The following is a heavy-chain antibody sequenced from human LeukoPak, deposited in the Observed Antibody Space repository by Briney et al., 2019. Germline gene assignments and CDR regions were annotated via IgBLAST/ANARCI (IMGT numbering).Heavy chain of an antibody. V-gene: IGHV4-4*07. D-gene: IGHD3-10*01. CDR3: ARETYYYGSGLGDY. J-gene: IGHJ4*02. CDR2: GST. Sequence: GSTNYSPSLKSRVTISVDTSKNQFSLKLSSVTAADTAVYYCARETYYYGSGLGDYWGQGTLVTVSS.